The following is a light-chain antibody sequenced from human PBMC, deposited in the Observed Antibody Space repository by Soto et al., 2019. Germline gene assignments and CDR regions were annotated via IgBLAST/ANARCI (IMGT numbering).Light chain of an antibody. CDR2: EVS. V-gene: IGLV2-14*01. Sequence: LTQPAPRSGAPWQAVTLSLPGNNNDVGGYKYVSWYQQHPGKAPKLIIYEVSHRPSGVSNRFSGSKSGNTASLTISGLQAEDVADYYCSSYTDISNYVVVTVTKVPVL. J-gene: IGLJ1*01. CDR1: NNDVGGYKY. CDR3: SSYTDISNYV.